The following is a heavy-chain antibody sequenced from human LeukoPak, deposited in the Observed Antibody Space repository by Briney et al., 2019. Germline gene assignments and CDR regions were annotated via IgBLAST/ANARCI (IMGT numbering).Heavy chain of an antibody. CDR2: INPNSGGT. CDR1: GYTFTGYY. V-gene: IGHV1-2*04. D-gene: IGHD6-19*01. CDR3: ARVSYSSGWLFDY. J-gene: IGHJ4*02. Sequence: ASVKVSCKASGYTFTGYYMHWVRQAPGQGLGWMGWINPNSGGTNYAQKFQGWVTMTRDTSISTAYMELSRLRSDDTAVYYCARVSYSSGWLFDYWGQGTLVTVSS.